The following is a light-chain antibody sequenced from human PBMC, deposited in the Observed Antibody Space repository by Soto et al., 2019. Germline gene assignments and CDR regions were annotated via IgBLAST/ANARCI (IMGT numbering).Light chain of an antibody. CDR1: QSVNNNY. J-gene: IGKJ5*01. CDR3: QQYGSSPIT. Sequence: VLSQSPGTLSLSPGERATLSCRASQSVNNNYLAWYQQKPGQSPRLLIYGASIRATAIPDRFSGSGSGTDFTLTISRLEPEDFAVYYCQQYGSSPITFGQGTRLEIK. CDR2: GAS. V-gene: IGKV3-20*01.